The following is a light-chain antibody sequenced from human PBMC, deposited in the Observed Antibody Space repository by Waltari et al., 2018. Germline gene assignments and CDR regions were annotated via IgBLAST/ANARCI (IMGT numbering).Light chain of an antibody. V-gene: IGLV1-44*01. CDR3: AAWDDSLKEV. CDR1: SSNIGSNT. Sequence: QSVLTQPPSASGTPGLRVTISCSGSSSNIGSNTVNWYQQLPGTAPKLLIYSNNTRPSAVPDRVSCSKSGTSASLAISGLQSEDESDYYCAAWDDSLKEVFGGGTKLTVL. J-gene: IGLJ3*02. CDR2: SNN.